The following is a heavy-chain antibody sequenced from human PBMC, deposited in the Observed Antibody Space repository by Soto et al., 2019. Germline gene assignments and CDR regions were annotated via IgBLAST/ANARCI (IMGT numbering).Heavy chain of an antibody. CDR3: ARDHRRSLTIDAFDI. V-gene: IGHV4-4*02. J-gene: IGHJ3*02. D-gene: IGHD1-1*01. Sequence: QVQLQESGPGLVKPSGTLSLTCAVSGGSISSSNWWSWVRQPPGKGLEWIGEIYHSGSTNYNPSLKSRVTISVDKSKNQCSLKLSSVTAADTAVYYCARDHRRSLTIDAFDIWGQGTMVTVSS. CDR1: GGSISSSNW. CDR2: IYHSGST.